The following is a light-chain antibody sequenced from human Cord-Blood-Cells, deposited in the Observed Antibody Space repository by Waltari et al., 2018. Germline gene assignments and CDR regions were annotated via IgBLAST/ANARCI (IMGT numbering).Light chain of an antibody. Sequence: AIRMTQSPPPPSAPTGDRITITCRASQGISSYFAWYQQRPGKAPKLLIYAASTLQSGVPSRFSGSGSGTDFTLTISCLQSEDFATYYCQQYYSYPPTFGQGTKVEIK. J-gene: IGKJ1*01. V-gene: IGKV1-8*01. CDR3: QQYYSYPPT. CDR1: QGISSY. CDR2: AAS.